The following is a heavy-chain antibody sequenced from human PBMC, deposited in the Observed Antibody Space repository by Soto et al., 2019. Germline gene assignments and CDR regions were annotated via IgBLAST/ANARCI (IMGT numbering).Heavy chain of an antibody. D-gene: IGHD3-22*01. J-gene: IGHJ4*02. Sequence: ASVKVSCKASGYTFTTYGISWVRQAPAQGLEWMGWISAYNGNTNYAQKLQGRVNMTKDTSTSTAYKELRSLRSDDTAVYNCARDLVGYHQSYWGQGTLVTVSS. V-gene: IGHV1-18*01. CDR2: ISAYNGNT. CDR3: ARDLVGYHQSY. CDR1: GYTFTTYG.